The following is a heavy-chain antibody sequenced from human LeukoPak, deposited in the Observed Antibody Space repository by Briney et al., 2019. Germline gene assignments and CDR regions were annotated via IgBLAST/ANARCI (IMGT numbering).Heavy chain of an antibody. V-gene: IGHV4-59*01. Sequence: SETLSLTCTVSGGSISDYYWNWIRQPPGKGLEWIGYISDSGSTYYNPSLKSRITISADTSKNQFSLKLSSVTAADTAVYYCARGRVGGNYWGQGTLVTVSS. D-gene: IGHD1-26*01. J-gene: IGHJ4*02. CDR2: ISDSGST. CDR3: ARGRVGGNY. CDR1: GGSISDYY.